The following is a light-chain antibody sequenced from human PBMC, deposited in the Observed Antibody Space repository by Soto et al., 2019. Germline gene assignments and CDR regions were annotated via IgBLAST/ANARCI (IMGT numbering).Light chain of an antibody. CDR2: KLS. CDR1: QSLVHSDGNTY. CDR3: LQGTRFPCM. Sequence: DIVMTQTPLSSPVTLGQPDSFSCRASQSLVHSDGNTYLSWLQQRPGQPPRILLYKLSDRFSGVPDRFSGSESWTYFTLTLSRVEAEDVGVYYGLQGTRFPCMFGKGTKVEIK. J-gene: IGKJ1*01. V-gene: IGKV2-24*01.